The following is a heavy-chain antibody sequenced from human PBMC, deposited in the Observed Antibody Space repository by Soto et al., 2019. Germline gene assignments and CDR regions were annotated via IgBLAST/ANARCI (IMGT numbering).Heavy chain of an antibody. J-gene: IGHJ6*02. CDR2: IIPIFGTA. Sequence: SVKVSCKASGGTFSSYAISWVRQAPGQGLEWMGGIIPIFGTANYAQKFQGRVTITADESTSTAYMELSSLRSEDTAVYYCAIVKRLYQYDSRLGYYYYGMDVWGHGTTVTVSS. CDR3: AIVKRLYQYDSRLGYYYYGMDV. CDR1: GGTFSSYA. V-gene: IGHV1-69*13. D-gene: IGHD3-22*01.